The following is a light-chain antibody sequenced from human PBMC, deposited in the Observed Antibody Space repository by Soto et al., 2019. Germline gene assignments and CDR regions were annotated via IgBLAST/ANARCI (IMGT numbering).Light chain of an antibody. V-gene: IGLV1-47*02. CDR2: SNN. J-gene: IGLJ1*01. CDR3: AAWDDSLSGDV. CDR1: SSNIVSNY. Sequence: QSVLTQPPSASGTPGQRVTISCSGSSSNIVSNYVYWYQQLPGTAPKLLIYSNNQRPSGVPDRFSGSKSGTSASLAISGLRSEDEADYYCAAWDDSLSGDVFGTGTKLTVL.